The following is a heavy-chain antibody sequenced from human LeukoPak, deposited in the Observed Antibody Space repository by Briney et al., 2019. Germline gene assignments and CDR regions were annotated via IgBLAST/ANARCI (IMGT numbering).Heavy chain of an antibody. CDR3: CGGPGWVFDL. Sequence: GRSLRLSCAASGFTFSSYGMHWVRQAPGKGLEWVANMNQDGSEIYYLDSVKGRFTISRDNAKNSVYLQMNGLKAEDTAVYHCCGGPGWVFDLWGRGTLVTVSS. CDR2: MNQDGSEI. D-gene: IGHD2-21*01. CDR1: GFTFSSYG. V-gene: IGHV3-7*01. J-gene: IGHJ2*01.